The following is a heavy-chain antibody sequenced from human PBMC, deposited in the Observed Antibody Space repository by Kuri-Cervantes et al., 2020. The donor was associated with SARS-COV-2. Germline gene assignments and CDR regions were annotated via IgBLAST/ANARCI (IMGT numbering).Heavy chain of an antibody. J-gene: IGHJ4*02. V-gene: IGHV3-7*01. Sequence: ETLSLTCAASGFTFSSYWMSWVRQAPGKGLEWVANIKQDGSEKYYVDSVKGRFTISRDNAKNSLYLQMNSLRAEDTAVYYCARDREMYYDFWSGYYYFDYWGQGTLVTVSS. CDR2: IKQDGSEK. D-gene: IGHD3-3*01. CDR3: ARDREMYYDFWSGYYYFDY. CDR1: GFTFSSYW.